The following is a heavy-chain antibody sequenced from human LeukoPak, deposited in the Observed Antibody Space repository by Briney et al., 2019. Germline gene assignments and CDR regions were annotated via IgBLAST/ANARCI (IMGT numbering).Heavy chain of an antibody. Sequence: GGSLRLSCAASGFTLSSYAMSWVRQGPGKGLEWVSAISGSGGSTYYADSVKGRFTISRDNSKNTLYLQMNSLRAEDTAVYYCAKSMVRGVILRDAFDIWGQGTMVTVSS. CDR2: ISGSGGST. CDR3: AKSMVRGVILRDAFDI. J-gene: IGHJ3*02. D-gene: IGHD3-10*01. CDR1: GFTLSSYA. V-gene: IGHV3-23*01.